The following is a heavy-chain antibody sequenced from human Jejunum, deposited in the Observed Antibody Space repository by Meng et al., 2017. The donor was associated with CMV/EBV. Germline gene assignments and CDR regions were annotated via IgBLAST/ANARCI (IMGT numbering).Heavy chain of an antibody. CDR3: TRANLGWEFLPVFFDY. V-gene: IGHV3-49*04. J-gene: IGHJ4*02. Sequence: AIILVRQATGKGLECGGFMQCRAYNGTTEYAASVRGRFTISRDDSKSIVYLQMESLKTEDTAVYYCTRANLGWEFLPVFFDYWGQGALVTVSS. CDR2: MQCRAYNGTT. CDR1: A. D-gene: IGHD1-26*01.